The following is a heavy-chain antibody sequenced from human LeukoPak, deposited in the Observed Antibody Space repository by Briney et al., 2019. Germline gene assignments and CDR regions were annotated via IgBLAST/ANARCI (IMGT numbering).Heavy chain of an antibody. CDR1: GFTFSSYG. D-gene: IGHD1-7*01. V-gene: IGHV3-33*06. Sequence: PGRSLRLSCAASGFTFSSYGMHWVRQAPGKGLEWVAVIWYDGSNKYYADSVKGRFTISRDNSKNTLYLQMNSLRAEDTALYYCAKDIDGLELPFGFDYWGQGTLVTVSS. CDR2: IWYDGSNK. CDR3: AKDIDGLELPFGFDY. J-gene: IGHJ4*02.